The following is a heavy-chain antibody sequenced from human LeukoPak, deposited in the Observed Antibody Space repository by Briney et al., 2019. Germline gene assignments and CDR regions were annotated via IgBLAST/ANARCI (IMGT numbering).Heavy chain of an antibody. V-gene: IGHV3-23*01. D-gene: IGHD3-22*01. CDR2: IPASGGSP. Sequence: GWSLRLSCAASGFTFSNYAMSSVRRAPGKGLEWVSGIPASGGSPSYADSVKGRFTISRDNRGDTLVIEMHKPRGQDKAFYLLSIMEPHYDGLGYSVQRGQGTLVTGSS. CDR3: SIMEPHYDGLGYSVQ. CDR1: GFTFSNYA. J-gene: IGHJ4*02.